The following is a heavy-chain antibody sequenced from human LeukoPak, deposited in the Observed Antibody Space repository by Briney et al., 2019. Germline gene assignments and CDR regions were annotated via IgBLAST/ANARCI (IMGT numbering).Heavy chain of an antibody. V-gene: IGHV4-4*02. CDR2: IYHTASA. Sequence: GLAWIGKIYHTASANSNPSLKSRVTLSVDKSKNQFSLKLSSVTAADTAVYYCARGRGAAGLNYWGPGTLVTVSS. CDR3: ARGRGAAGLNY. J-gene: IGHJ4*02. D-gene: IGHD6-13*01.